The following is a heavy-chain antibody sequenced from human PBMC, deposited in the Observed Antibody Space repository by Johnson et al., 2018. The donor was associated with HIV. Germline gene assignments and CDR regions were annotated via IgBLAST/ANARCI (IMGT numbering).Heavy chain of an antibody. CDR3: ARGVRDSSGYPFAFDI. CDR2: IRYDGSNK. J-gene: IGHJ3*02. Sequence: QEKLVESGGGVVQPGGSLRLSCAASGFTFSNYGMHWVRQAPGKGLEWVAFIRYDGSNKYYADSLKGRFTISRDNAKNSLYLQMNSLRAEDTAVYYCARGVRDSSGYPFAFDIWGQGTMVSVSS. D-gene: IGHD3-22*01. CDR1: GFTFSNYG. V-gene: IGHV3-30*02.